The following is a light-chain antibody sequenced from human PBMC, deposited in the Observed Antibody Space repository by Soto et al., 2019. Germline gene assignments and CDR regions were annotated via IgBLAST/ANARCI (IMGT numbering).Light chain of an antibody. CDR2: KAS. V-gene: IGKV1-5*03. CDR1: QSISSY. Sequence: DIQMTQSPSTLSASVGDRVTIACRASQSISSYLAWYQQKPGKAPNLLIYKASNLASGVPSRFTGGGSGTDFTLTINSLQPDDSATYYCQQYNSYSFGQGTKVDIK. J-gene: IGKJ1*01. CDR3: QQYNSYS.